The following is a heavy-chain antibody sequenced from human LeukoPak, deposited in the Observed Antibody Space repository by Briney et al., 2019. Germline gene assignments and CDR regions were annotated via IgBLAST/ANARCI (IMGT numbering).Heavy chain of an antibody. V-gene: IGHV3-30*04. CDR2: ISYDGSNK. CDR3: AKRGTANYYDNSSYFWAGDY. CDR1: GFTFSRYA. Sequence: GGSLRLSCAASGFTFSRYAMHWVRQAPGKGLEWVAVISYDGSNKYYADSVKGRFTISRDNSKNTLYLQMNSLRAEDTAVYYCAKRGTANYYDNSSYFWAGDYWGQGTLVTVSS. D-gene: IGHD3-22*01. J-gene: IGHJ4*02.